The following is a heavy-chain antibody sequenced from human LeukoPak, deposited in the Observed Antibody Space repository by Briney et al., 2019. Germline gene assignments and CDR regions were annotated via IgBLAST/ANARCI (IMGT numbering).Heavy chain of an antibody. CDR3: ARKTYYYGSGSYISWFDP. CDR1: GGSISSYY. CDR2: IYYSGST. D-gene: IGHD3-10*01. Sequence: SETLSLTCTVSGGSISSYYWSWIRQPPGKGLERIGYIYYSGSTNYNPSLKSRVTISVDTSKNQFSLKLSSVTAADTAVYYCARKTYYYGSGSYISWFDPWGQGTLVTVSS. V-gene: IGHV4-59*08. J-gene: IGHJ5*02.